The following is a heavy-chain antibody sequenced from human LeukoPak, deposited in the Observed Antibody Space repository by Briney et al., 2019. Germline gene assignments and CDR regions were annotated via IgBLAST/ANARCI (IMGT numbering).Heavy chain of an antibody. Sequence: GGSLRLSCAASGFSFINHAMSWVRQAPGKGLEWVSAISGSGDATKYADSVKGRFTISRDNSKNTLYLQMNSLRAEDTAVYYCAKDGVGATGGLDYYYYMDVWGKGTTVTVSS. CDR3: AKDGVGATGGLDYYYYMDV. V-gene: IGHV3-23*01. CDR1: GFSFINHA. D-gene: IGHD1-26*01. CDR2: ISGSGDAT. J-gene: IGHJ6*03.